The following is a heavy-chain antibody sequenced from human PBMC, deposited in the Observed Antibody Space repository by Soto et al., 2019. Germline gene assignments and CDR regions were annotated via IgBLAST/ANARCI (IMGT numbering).Heavy chain of an antibody. CDR1: GGSISSGDYY. V-gene: IGHV4-30-4*01. CDR3: ARGYDSRGYREDF. D-gene: IGHD3-22*01. Sequence: SETLSLTCTVSGGSISSGDYYWSWIRQPPGKGLEWIGYIYYSGSTYYNPSLKSRAIISVDTSKNQFSLKLSSVTAADTAVYYCARGYDSRGYREDFWGQGTLVTVSS. J-gene: IGHJ4*02. CDR2: IYYSGST.